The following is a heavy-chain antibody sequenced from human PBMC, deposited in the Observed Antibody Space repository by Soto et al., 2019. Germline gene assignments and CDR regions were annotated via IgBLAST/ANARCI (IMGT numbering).Heavy chain of an antibody. D-gene: IGHD3-9*01. CDR3: ARILQTSRALGH. V-gene: IGHV1-18*04. CDR2: ISGYNGNA. CDR1: GYTFNLYG. Sequence: QVQLVQSAGEVRKPGASVKVSCKTSGYTFNLYGMTWLRQAPGQGLEWMGWISGYNGNATYAQKFKGRVVLTIDPSTTTAHMELGSLTSDDTAVYYCARILQTSRALGHWGQGTLVTVSS. J-gene: IGHJ4*02.